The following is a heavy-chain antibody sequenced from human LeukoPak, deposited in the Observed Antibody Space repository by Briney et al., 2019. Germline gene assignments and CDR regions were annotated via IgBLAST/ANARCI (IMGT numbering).Heavy chain of an antibody. CDR2: TGNTGLAK. Sequence: GGSLRLSCAASGFALSSHGMHWVRQAPGKGLEWVAVTGNTGLAKYFAEFAKGRFTIPRDNSKNTLYLETNSLRHEDTAVYYCAREATWGNWYFDLWGRGTLVTVSS. CDR3: AREATWGNWYFDL. CDR1: GFALSSHG. D-gene: IGHD3-16*01. J-gene: IGHJ2*01. V-gene: IGHV3-30*03.